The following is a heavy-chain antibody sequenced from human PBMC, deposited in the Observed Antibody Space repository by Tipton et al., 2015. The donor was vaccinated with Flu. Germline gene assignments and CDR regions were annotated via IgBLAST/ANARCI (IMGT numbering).Heavy chain of an antibody. CDR2: TSYDGSNK. D-gene: IGHD6-13*01. CDR3: ARDFRSVAAAANCYFHH. Sequence: QVQLVQSGGGLVQPDGSLRLSCEASGFTFSSYAMHWVRQAPGKGLEWVAVTSYDGSNKYYADSVKGRFTISRDNSKNTVHLQVNSLRPEDTAVYYCARDFRSVAAAANCYFHHWGQGTLVTVSS. J-gene: IGHJ1*01. CDR1: GFTFSSYA. V-gene: IGHV3-30-3*01.